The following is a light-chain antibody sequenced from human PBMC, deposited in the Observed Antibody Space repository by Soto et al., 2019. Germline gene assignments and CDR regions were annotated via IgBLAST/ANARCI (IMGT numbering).Light chain of an antibody. J-gene: IGLJ2*01. CDR1: SSNIGAGYD. V-gene: IGLV1-40*01. CDR2: GNT. CDR3: QSHDSSLSGSV. Sequence: QSVLTQPPSVSGAPGQRVTISCTGSSSNIGAGYDVHWYQQLPGTAPKLLIYGNTNRPSGVPDRFAGSKSGTSASLAITGLQAEDEADYYCQSHDSSLSGSVFGGATKLTVL.